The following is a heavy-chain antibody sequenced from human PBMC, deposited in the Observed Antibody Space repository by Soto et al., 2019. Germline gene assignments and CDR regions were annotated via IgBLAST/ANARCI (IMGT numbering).Heavy chain of an antibody. V-gene: IGHV4-59*08. D-gene: IGHD3-3*01. CDR3: ARHRKSFGAGGFDY. J-gene: IGHJ4*02. CDR2: VYFSGST. Sequence: PSETLSLTCIISGDSISTYYWTWFRQPPGKGLEWIGYVYFSGSTNSNPSLKSRASISVDKSNNQFSLKLTSMSAADTAVYYCARHRKSFGAGGFDYWGQGRLVTV. CDR1: GDSISTYY.